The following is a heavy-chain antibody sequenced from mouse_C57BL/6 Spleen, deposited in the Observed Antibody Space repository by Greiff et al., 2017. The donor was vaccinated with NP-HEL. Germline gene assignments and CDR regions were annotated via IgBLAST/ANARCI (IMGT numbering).Heavy chain of an antibody. D-gene: IGHD2-5*01. CDR3: ARWGSNYSAMDY. Sequence: QVQLKQPGAELVKPGASVKMSCKASGYTFTSYWITWVKQRPGQGLEWIGDIYPGSGSTNYNEKFKSKATLTVDTSSSTAYMQLSSLTSEDSAVYYCARWGSNYSAMDYWGQGTSVTVSS. CDR1: GYTFTSYW. CDR2: IYPGSGST. J-gene: IGHJ4*01. V-gene: IGHV1-55*01.